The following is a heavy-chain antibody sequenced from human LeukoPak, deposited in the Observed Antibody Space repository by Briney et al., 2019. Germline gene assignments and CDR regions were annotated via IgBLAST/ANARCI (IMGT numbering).Heavy chain of an antibody. Sequence: PGGSLRLSCAASGFSFSNNWMHWVRQPPGKGLEWIGEIYHSGSTYYNPSLKSRVTISVDTSKNQFSLKLSSVTAADTAVYYCARAQITMIVEYYFDYWGQGTLVTVSS. V-gene: IGHV4-4*02. D-gene: IGHD3-22*01. CDR1: GFSFSNNW. CDR3: ARAQITMIVEYYFDY. J-gene: IGHJ4*02. CDR2: IYHSGST.